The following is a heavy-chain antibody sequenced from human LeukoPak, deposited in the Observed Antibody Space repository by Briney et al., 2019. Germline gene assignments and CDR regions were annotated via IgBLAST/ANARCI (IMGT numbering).Heavy chain of an antibody. CDR2: ISAYNGNT. J-gene: IGHJ4*02. CDR1: GYTFTSYG. CDR3: ARDRYYGSGLPFDY. Sequence: ASVKVSCKASGYTFTSYGISWVRQAPGQGLEWMGWISAYNGNTNYAQKLQGRITMTTDTSTSTAYVELRSLRSDDTAVYYCARDRYYGSGLPFDYWGQGTLVTVSS. D-gene: IGHD3-10*01. V-gene: IGHV1-18*01.